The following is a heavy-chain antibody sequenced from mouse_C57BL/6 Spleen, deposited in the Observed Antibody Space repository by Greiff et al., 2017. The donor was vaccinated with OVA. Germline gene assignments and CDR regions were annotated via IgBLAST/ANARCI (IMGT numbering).Heavy chain of an antibody. CDR1: GYTFTSYW. Sequence: VQLQQPGPELVKPGASVKLSCKASGYTFTSYWMHWVKQRPGQGLEWIGNINPSNGGTNYNEKFKSKATLTVDKSSSTAYMQLSSLTSEDSAVYYCARSRKERDYFDYWGQGTTLTVSS. J-gene: IGHJ2*01. CDR2: INPSNGGT. CDR3: ARSRKERDYFDY. V-gene: IGHV1-53*01.